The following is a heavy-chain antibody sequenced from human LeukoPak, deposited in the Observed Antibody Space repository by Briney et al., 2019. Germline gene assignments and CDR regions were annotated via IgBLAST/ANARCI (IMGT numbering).Heavy chain of an antibody. CDR1: GYTFTSYG. Sequence: GASVKVSXKASGYTFTSYGISWVRQAPGQGLEWIGWISAYNGNTNYAQKLQGRVTMTTDTSTSTAYMELRSLRSDDTAVYYCARGPLYYDFWSGYYFFDYWGQGTLVTVSS. V-gene: IGHV1-18*01. CDR3: ARGPLYYDFWSGYYFFDY. D-gene: IGHD3-3*01. CDR2: ISAYNGNT. J-gene: IGHJ4*02.